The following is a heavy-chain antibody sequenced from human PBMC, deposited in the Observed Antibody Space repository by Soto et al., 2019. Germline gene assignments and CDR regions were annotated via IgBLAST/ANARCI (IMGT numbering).Heavy chain of an antibody. CDR1: GGSISSYY. D-gene: IGHD6-13*01. Sequence: SETLSLTCTVSGGSISSYYWSWIRQPPGKGLEWIGYIYYSGSTNYNPSLKSRVTISVDTSKNQFSLKLSSVTAADTAVYYCARDYSSSWFPGGYYYYYGMDVWGQGTTVTVSS. CDR2: IYYSGST. CDR3: ARDYSSSWFPGGYYYYYGMDV. V-gene: IGHV4-59*12. J-gene: IGHJ6*02.